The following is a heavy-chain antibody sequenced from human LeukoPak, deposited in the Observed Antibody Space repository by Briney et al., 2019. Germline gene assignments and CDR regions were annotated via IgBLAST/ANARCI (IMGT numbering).Heavy chain of an antibody. Sequence: PGGSLRLSCAASGFTFSSCSMNWVRQAPGKGLEWVSSISSSSSYIYYADSVKGRFTISRDNAKNSLYLQMNSLRAEDTAVYYCARERYSGYDAIDYWGQGTLVTVSS. CDR1: GFTFSSCS. D-gene: IGHD5-12*01. CDR2: ISSSSSYI. J-gene: IGHJ4*02. CDR3: ARERYSGYDAIDY. V-gene: IGHV3-21*01.